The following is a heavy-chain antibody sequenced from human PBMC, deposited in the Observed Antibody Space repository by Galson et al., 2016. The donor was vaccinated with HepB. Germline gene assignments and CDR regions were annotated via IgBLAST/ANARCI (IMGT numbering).Heavy chain of an antibody. D-gene: IGHD2-2*01. Sequence: SLRLSCAASGFSFSSYVMFWVRQAPGKGLEWVSSISGSGGSTYYADSVKGRFTISRDNSKNTLYLQMNSLRAEDTALYFCAKCRSSDSTSCYHVDHWGQGTLVTVSS. V-gene: IGHV3-23*01. CDR3: AKCRSSDSTSCYHVDH. CDR2: ISGSGGST. CDR1: GFSFSSYV. J-gene: IGHJ5*02.